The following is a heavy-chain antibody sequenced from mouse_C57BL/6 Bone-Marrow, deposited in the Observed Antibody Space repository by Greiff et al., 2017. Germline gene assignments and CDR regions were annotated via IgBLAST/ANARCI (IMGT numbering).Heavy chain of an antibody. V-gene: IGHV5-12*01. Sequence: EVQGVESGGGLVQPGGSLKLSCAASGFTFRDYYMYWVRQTPEKRLEWVAYISNGGGSTYYPDTVKGRFTISRDNAKNTLYLQMIRLKSEDTAMYYCASIYYGNQGDWYFDVWGTGTTVTVSS. D-gene: IGHD2-1*01. CDR2: ISNGGGST. CDR1: GFTFRDYY. J-gene: IGHJ1*03. CDR3: ASIYYGNQGDWYFDV.